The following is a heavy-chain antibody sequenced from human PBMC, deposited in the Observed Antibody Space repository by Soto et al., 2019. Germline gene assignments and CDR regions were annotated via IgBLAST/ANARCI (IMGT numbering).Heavy chain of an antibody. CDR1: GGSISSGDYY. CDR3: ARATVGNNWFDP. Sequence: PSETLSLTCTVSGGSISSGDYYRSWIRQPPGKGLEWIGYIYYSGSTYYNPSLKSRVTISVDTSKNQFSLKLSSVTAADTAVYYCARATVGNNWFDPWGQGTLVTVSS. CDR2: IYYSGST. D-gene: IGHD4-17*01. J-gene: IGHJ5*02. V-gene: IGHV4-30-4*01.